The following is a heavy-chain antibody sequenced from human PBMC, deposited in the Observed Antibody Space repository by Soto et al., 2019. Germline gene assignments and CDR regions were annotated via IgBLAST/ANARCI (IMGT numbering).Heavy chain of an antibody. CDR1: GYTFTSYA. CDR3: ARERGRQYYGSGSYYRSLAPWFDP. V-gene: IGHV1-3*01. Sequence: GASVKVSCKASGYTFTSYAMHWVRQAPGQRLEGMGWINAGNGNTKYSQKFQGRVTITRDTSASTAYMELSSLRSEATAVYYCARERGRQYYGSGSYYRSLAPWFDPWGQGTLVTVSS. CDR2: INAGNGNT. J-gene: IGHJ5*02. D-gene: IGHD3-10*01.